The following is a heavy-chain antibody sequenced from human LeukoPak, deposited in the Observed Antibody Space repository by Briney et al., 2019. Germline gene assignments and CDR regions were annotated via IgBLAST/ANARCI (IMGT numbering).Heavy chain of an antibody. CDR3: AKGYCSSTSCSLNY. Sequence: TGGSLRLSCAASGFTFSSYAMSWVRQAPGKGLEWVSAISGSGGSTYYADSVKSRFTISRDNSKNTLYLQMNSLRAEDTAVYYCAKGYCSSTSCSLNYWGQGTLVTVSS. CDR2: ISGSGGST. J-gene: IGHJ4*02. D-gene: IGHD2-2*01. CDR1: GFTFSSYA. V-gene: IGHV3-23*01.